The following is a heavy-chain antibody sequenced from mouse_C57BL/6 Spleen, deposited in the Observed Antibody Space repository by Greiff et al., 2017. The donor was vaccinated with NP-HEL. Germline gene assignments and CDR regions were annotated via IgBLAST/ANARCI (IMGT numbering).Heavy chain of an antibody. CDR2: IDPSDSYT. D-gene: IGHD1-1*01. CDR1: GYTFTSYW. Sequence: VQLQQPGAELVMPGASVKLSCKASGYTFTSYWMHWVKQRPGQGLEWIGEIDPSDSYTNYNQKFKGKSTLTVDKSSSTAYMQLSSLTSEDSAVYYCARYYYGSSHYFDYWGQGTTLTVSS. J-gene: IGHJ2*01. V-gene: IGHV1-69*01. CDR3: ARYYYGSSHYFDY.